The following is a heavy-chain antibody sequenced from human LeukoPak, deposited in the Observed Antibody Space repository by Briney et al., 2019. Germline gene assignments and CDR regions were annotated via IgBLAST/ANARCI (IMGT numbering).Heavy chain of an antibody. V-gene: IGHV4-4*07. CDR3: ARSGCSSTSCYAGGYYYGMDV. D-gene: IGHD2-2*01. CDR1: GGSISSYY. Sequence: SETLSLTCTVSGGSISSYYWSWIRQPAGKGLEWIGRIYTSGSTNYNPSLKSRVTMSVDTSKNQFSLKLSSVTAADTAVYYCARSGCSSTSCYAGGYYYGMDVWGQGTTVTVSS. J-gene: IGHJ6*02. CDR2: IYTSGST.